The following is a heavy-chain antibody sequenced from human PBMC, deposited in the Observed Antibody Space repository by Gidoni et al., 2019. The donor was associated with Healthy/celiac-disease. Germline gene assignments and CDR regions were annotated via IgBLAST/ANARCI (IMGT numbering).Heavy chain of an antibody. D-gene: IGHD1-1*01. CDR1: GFTFSSYA. Sequence: EVPLLESGGGLVQPGGSLRLSCAASGFTFSSYAMCWVRQAPGKGRAWVSAIRGRGGSTYEADAGKGRFTISRDNAKNTLYRKRNSLRAEDTAVYYCVGLERRVPTVDYWGQGTLVTVSS. J-gene: IGHJ4*02. V-gene: IGHV3-23*01. CDR2: IRGRGGST. CDR3: VGLERRVPTVDY.